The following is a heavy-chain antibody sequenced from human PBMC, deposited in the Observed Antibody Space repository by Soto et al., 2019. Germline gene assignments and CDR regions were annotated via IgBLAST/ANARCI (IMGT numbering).Heavy chain of an antibody. D-gene: IGHD1-26*01. Sequence: SETLSLTCTVSGGSISSYYWSWIRQPPGKGLEWIGYIYYSGSTNYNPSLKSRVTISVDTSKNQFSLKLSSVTAADTAVYYCARVRRQGGSPLMDYWGQGTLVTVSS. CDR1: GGSISSYY. J-gene: IGHJ4*02. CDR2: IYYSGST. V-gene: IGHV4-59*01. CDR3: ARVRRQGGSPLMDY.